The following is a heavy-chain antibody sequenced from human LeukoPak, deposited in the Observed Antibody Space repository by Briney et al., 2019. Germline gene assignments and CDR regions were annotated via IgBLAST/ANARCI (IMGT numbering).Heavy chain of an antibody. D-gene: IGHD3-22*01. J-gene: IGHJ4*02. Sequence: GGSLRLSGAGSGFTFSSYARSWFGQAPGKGLEWVSAISHSSSGTYYADSVKGRFTISRDNSKNTLYLQMNSLRAEDTAVYYCAKVVNSGYYYYFDYWGQGTLVTVSS. CDR2: ISHSSSGT. V-gene: IGHV3-23*01. CDR3: AKVVNSGYYYYFDY. CDR1: GFTFSSYA.